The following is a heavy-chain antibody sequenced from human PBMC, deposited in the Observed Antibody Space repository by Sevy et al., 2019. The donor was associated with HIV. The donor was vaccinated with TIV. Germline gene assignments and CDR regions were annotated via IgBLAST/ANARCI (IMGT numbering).Heavy chain of an antibody. CDR2: INHSGST. D-gene: IGHD2-2*01. J-gene: IGHJ5*02. Sequence: SETLSLTCAVYGGSFSGYYWNWIRQPPGKGLEWIGEINHSGSTHYNPALNSRITISVDTSQNQFSLRLNSVTAADTAVYYCARAPPVVVVPGAPSWFDPWGQGTLVTVSS. CDR1: GGSFSGYY. V-gene: IGHV4-34*01. CDR3: ARAPPVVVVPGAPSWFDP.